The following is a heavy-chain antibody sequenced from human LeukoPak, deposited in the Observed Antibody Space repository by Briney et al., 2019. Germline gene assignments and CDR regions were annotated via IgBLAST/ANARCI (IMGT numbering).Heavy chain of an antibody. CDR3: ARDGQQLGWGDNWFDP. V-gene: IGHV4-4*02. D-gene: IGHD6-13*01. Sequence: SGTLSLTCAVSGGSISSSNWWSWVRQPPGKGLEWIGEIYHSGSTNYNPSLKSRVTISVDKSKNQFSLKLSSVTAADTAVYYCARDGQQLGWGDNWFDPWGQGTLVTVSS. CDR1: GGSISSSNW. CDR2: IYHSGST. J-gene: IGHJ5*02.